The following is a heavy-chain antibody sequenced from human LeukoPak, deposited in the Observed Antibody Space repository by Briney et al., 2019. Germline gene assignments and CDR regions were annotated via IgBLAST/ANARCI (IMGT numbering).Heavy chain of an antibody. CDR3: ARKESWEPFDP. CDR1: GVSISSTTYY. V-gene: IGHV4-61*05. CDR2: IYYSGST. Sequence: SETLSLTCTVSGVSISSTTYYWGWIRQPPGKGLEWIGYIYYSGSTNYNPSLKSRVTISVDTSKNQFSLKLGSVTAADTAVYYCARKESWEPFDPWGQGTLVTVSS. D-gene: IGHD1-14*01. J-gene: IGHJ5*02.